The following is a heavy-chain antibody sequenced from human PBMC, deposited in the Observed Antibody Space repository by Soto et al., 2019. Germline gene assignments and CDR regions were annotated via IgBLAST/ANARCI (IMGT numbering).Heavy chain of an antibody. CDR1: GGSISTATDY. Sequence: QLQLQESGPGLVNPSETLSLTCTVSGGSISTATDYWGWIRQPPGRGLEWIANIYHSGNTYYNPSLKSRVTISVDTSKNQFSLKLNSVTAADTAVYYFARLCSENYYVRFDYWGQGTPVTVSS. CDR2: IYHSGNT. D-gene: IGHD3-10*02. V-gene: IGHV4-39*01. J-gene: IGHJ4*02. CDR3: ARLCSENYYVRFDY.